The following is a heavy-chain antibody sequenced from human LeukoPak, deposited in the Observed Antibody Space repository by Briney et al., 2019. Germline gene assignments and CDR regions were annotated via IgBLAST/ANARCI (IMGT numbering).Heavy chain of an antibody. CDR2: INPNSGGT. Sequence: ASVKVSCKASGYTFTGYYMHWVRQAPGQGLEWMGRINPNSGGTNYAQKFRGRVTMTRDTSISTAYMELSRLRSDDTAVYYCARGAPDMVRGVSSGEGVDHWGQGTLVTVSS. CDR1: GYTFTGYY. D-gene: IGHD3-10*01. J-gene: IGHJ4*02. V-gene: IGHV1-2*06. CDR3: ARGAPDMVRGVSSGEGVDH.